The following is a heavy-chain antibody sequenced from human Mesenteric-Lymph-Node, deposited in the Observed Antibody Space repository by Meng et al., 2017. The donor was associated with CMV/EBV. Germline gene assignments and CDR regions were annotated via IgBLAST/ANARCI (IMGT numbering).Heavy chain of an antibody. V-gene: IGHV4-30-2*06. CDR1: GASISSHSS. Sequence: CAFSGASISSHSSWTWLRQSPGKGLELLGYIYDSGSTYYNPSLNSPVTISVDRSKNQFSLKLTSVTAADTAVYYCARARGWYGPFDFWGQGTLVTVSS. CDR2: IYDSGST. J-gene: IGHJ4*02. D-gene: IGHD6-19*01. CDR3: ARARGWYGPFDF.